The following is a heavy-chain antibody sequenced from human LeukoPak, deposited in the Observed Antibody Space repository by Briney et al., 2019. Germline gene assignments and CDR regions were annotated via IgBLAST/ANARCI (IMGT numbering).Heavy chain of an antibody. V-gene: IGHV4-34*01. CDR3: ARGQAFDILTGPRFDP. CDR1: GGSFSGYC. D-gene: IGHD3-9*01. CDR2: INHSGST. Sequence: PSETLSLTCAVYGGSFSGYCWSWIRQPPGKGLEWIGEINHSGSTNYNPSLKSRVTISVDTSKNQFSLKLSSVTAADTAVYYCARGQAFDILTGPRFDPWGQGTLVTVSS. J-gene: IGHJ5*02.